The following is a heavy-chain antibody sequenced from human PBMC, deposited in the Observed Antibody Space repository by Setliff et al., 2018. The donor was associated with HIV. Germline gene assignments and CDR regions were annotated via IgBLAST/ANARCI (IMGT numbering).Heavy chain of an antibody. D-gene: IGHD3-9*01. J-gene: IGHJ4*02. CDR3: SRGHFYDTLTGFYFDY. V-gene: IGHV4-31*03. CDR2: IYYSGTT. CDR1: GGSISSGGYY. Sequence: SETLSLTCTVSGGSISSGGYYWSWIRHLPGRGLEWIGYIYYSGTTSYNPSLKRRLTISLGSSKNQFSLNLRSVTAADTAVYYCSRGHFYDTLTGFYFDYWGQGALVTVSS.